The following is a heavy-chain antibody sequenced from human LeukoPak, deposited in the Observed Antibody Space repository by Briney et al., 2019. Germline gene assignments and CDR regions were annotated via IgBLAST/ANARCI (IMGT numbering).Heavy chain of an antibody. V-gene: IGHV3-9*01. J-gene: IGHJ4*02. CDR3: AKAADGYSSSSPFTD. CDR2: ISWNSGSI. Sequence: PGGSLRLSCAASGFTVSSNYMSWVRQAPGKGLEWVSGISWNSGSIGYADSVKGRFTISRDNAKNSLYLQMNSLRAEDTALYYCAKAADGYSSSSPFTDWGQGTLVTVSS. D-gene: IGHD6-6*01. CDR1: GFTVSSNY.